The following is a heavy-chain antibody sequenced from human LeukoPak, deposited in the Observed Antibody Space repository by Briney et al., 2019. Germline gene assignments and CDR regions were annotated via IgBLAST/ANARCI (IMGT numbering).Heavy chain of an antibody. V-gene: IGHV4-39*01. CDR3: ARQRDTASVGAFDT. J-gene: IGHJ3*02. CDR2: IHFTGTT. D-gene: IGHD2-2*02. CDR1: GGSISSSSYY. Sequence: SETLSLTCTVSGGSISSSSYYWGWIRQPPGKGLEWIGSIHFTGTTYYNSSLQSRLTISVDTSKNLFSLKLTSVTATDTALYHCARQRDTASVGAFDTWGQGTMVIVSP.